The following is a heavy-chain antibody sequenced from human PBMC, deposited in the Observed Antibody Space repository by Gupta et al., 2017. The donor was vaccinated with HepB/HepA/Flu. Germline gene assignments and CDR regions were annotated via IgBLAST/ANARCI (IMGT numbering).Heavy chain of an antibody. CDR2: ICPGDSDN. Sequence: EVQLGQSGAEARKPGESMKISCKGSGYSFSYDWIGWVRQQPGKGLGWIEIICPGDSDNRYTHSFQGQFTISADKSTGTAQLQWSSLKDADTAMYYCARLEFHFPVGEYPTAYSNWGFDAWGQGTTVTVSS. J-gene: IGHJ6*02. V-gene: IGHV5-51*06. CDR1: GYSFSYDW. D-gene: IGHD4-4*01. CDR3: ARLEFHFPVGEYPTAYSNWGFDA.